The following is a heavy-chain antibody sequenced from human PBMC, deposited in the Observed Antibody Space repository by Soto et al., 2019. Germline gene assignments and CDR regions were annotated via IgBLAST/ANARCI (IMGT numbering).Heavy chain of an antibody. V-gene: IGHV3-73*01. D-gene: IGHD6-19*01. Sequence: EVQLVESGGGLVQPGGSLTLSCAASGFTFSVSAMHWVRQASGKRLEWVGRIRSKANSYATVYAAWVKGRFSISRDDSTNMAYLQMSSLKTEDTAVYYCIGLSYSGCWYYWGQGILVPVSS. CDR3: IGLSYSGCWYY. J-gene: IGHJ4*02. CDR2: IRSKANSYAT. CDR1: GFTFSVSA.